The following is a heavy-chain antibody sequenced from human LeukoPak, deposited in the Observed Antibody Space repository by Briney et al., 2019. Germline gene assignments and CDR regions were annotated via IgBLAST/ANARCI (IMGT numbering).Heavy chain of an antibody. V-gene: IGHV3-21*01. J-gene: IGHJ4*02. Sequence: GGSLRLSCAASGFTFSSYSMNWVRQAPGKGLEWVSSISSSSSYIYYADSVKGRFTISRDNAKNSLYLQMNSLRAEDTAVYYCARDPESYSGSYFGLDYWGQGTLVTVSS. D-gene: IGHD1-26*01. CDR3: ARDPESYSGSYFGLDY. CDR2: ISSSSSYI. CDR1: GFTFSSYS.